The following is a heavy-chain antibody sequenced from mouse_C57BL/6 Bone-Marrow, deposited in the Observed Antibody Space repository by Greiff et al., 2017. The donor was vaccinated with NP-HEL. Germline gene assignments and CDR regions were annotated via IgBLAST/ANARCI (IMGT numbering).Heavy chain of an antibody. D-gene: IGHD2-3*01. V-gene: IGHV1-39*01. J-gene: IGHJ4*01. CDR1: GYSFTDYN. CDR3: ARRVARYDGYYGNYYAMDY. Sequence: EVKLMESGPELVKPGASVKISCKASGYSFTDYNMNWVKQSNGKSLEWIGVINPNYGTTSYNQKFKGKATLTVDQSSSTAYMQLNSLTSEDSAVYYCARRVARYDGYYGNYYAMDYWGQGTSVTVSS. CDR2: INPNYGTT.